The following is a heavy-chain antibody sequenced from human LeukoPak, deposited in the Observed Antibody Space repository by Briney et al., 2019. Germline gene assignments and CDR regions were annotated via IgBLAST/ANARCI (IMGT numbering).Heavy chain of an antibody. J-gene: IGHJ4*02. CDR3: ARSLTSGYSRAYDY. Sequence: GGSLRLSCAASGFTFSSYSMRWVRQAPGKGLEWVSYISSSSSTIYYADSVKGRFTISRDNAKNSLYLQVNRLRAEDTAVYYCARSLTSGYSRAYDYWGQGTLVTVSS. CDR1: GFTFSSYS. V-gene: IGHV3-48*01. CDR2: ISSSSSTI. D-gene: IGHD2-15*01.